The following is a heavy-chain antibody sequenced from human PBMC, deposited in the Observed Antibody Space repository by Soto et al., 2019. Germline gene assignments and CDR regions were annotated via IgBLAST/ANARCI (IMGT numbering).Heavy chain of an antibody. CDR1: GASISSNH. Sequence: PPETLSLTCSVSGASISSNHWSWIRQPPGKGLEWIGYIHYSGSTNYNPSLKSRVTISVDTSKNQFSLRLSSVTAADTAVYYCARASGYCSGGSCPVGWFDPWGQGTLVTVSS. CDR2: IHYSGST. J-gene: IGHJ5*02. CDR3: ARASGYCSGGSCPVGWFDP. D-gene: IGHD2-15*01. V-gene: IGHV4-59*12.